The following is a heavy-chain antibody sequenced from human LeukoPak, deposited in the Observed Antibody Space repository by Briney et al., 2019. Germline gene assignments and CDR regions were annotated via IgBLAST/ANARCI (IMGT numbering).Heavy chain of an antibody. CDR2: FDPEDGET. CDR3: ATDLKSTVTTMWAFDI. Sequence: GASVKVSCKVSGYTLTELFMHWVRQAPGKGLEWMGGFDPEDGETICAQKFQGRVTMTEDASTDTAYMELSSLRSEDTAVYYCATDLKSTVTTMWAFDIWGQGTMVTVSS. CDR1: GYTLTELF. D-gene: IGHD4-17*01. J-gene: IGHJ3*02. V-gene: IGHV1-24*01.